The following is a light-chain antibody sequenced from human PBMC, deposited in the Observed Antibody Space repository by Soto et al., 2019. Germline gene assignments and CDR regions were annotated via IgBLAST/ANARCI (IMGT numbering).Light chain of an antibody. V-gene: IGKV1-5*03. J-gene: IGKJ3*01. CDR3: QRYNSHLFF. Sequence: DDRLTQSPSTLSASVGDRVTISCRASQDIGDWLAWYQQKPGKAPKLLIHRVSRLQRGVPVRFSGSGSETEFTLTINGLQPDAFATYYCQRYNSHLFFFGPGTKVQSK. CDR2: RVS. CDR1: QDIGDW.